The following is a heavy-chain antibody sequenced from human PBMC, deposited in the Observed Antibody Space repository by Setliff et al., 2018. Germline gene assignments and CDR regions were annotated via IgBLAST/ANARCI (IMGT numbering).Heavy chain of an antibody. J-gene: IGHJ3*02. CDR2: ISAYTGRA. CDR3: AREVIDPVSSDAFDI. Sequence: KPSETLSLTCTVSGGSIRSGNDLWSWLRQSPGKGLEWIAYISAYTGRAYYNPSLQSRAALSADTSKSQFSLRLTSVTAADTAVYYCAREVIDPVSSDAFDIWSQGRMVTVSS. V-gene: IGHV4-30-4*01. CDR1: GGSIRSGNDL. D-gene: IGHD4-4*01.